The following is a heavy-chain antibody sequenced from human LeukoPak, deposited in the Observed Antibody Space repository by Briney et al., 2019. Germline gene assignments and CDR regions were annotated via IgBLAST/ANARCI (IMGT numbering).Heavy chain of an antibody. D-gene: IGHD1-26*01. V-gene: IGHV3-20*04. CDR3: ARATARSMGGHNWFDS. CDR1: EFTFGDYG. J-gene: IGHJ5*01. Sequence: GSLRLSCAASEFTFGDYGMTWVRQVPGKGLEWVSGISWNGGSTAYGDSVKGRFTISRDNAKNFLYLQLNSLRAEDTAFYFCARATARSMGGHNWFDSWGQGTLVTVSS. CDR2: ISWNGGST.